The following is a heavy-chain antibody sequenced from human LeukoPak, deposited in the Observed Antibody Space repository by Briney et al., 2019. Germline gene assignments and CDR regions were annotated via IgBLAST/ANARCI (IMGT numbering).Heavy chain of an antibody. CDR2: ISFSVNTK. CDR3: ARWPYSSSYYFDY. Sequence: GGSLRLSCAASGFTFSDYSMNWVRQAPGKGLEWVSYISFSVNTKYYGDSVKGRFTLSRDNAKNSLYLQMNSLRAEDTAVYYCARWPYSSSYYFDYWGQGTLVTVSS. J-gene: IGHJ4*02. V-gene: IGHV3-48*04. D-gene: IGHD6-6*01. CDR1: GFTFSDYS.